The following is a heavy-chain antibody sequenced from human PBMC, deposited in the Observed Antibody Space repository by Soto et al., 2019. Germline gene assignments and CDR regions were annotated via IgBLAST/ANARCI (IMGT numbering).Heavy chain of an antibody. V-gene: IGHV4-59*08. Sequence: SETRSLTGAIFSSSIISYYGSWMRQPPGKGLEWIGYIYYSGSTNYNPSLKSRVTISVDTSKNQFSLKLSSVTAADTAVYYCARAKAPLYSSSWYWFDPWGQGTLVTVS. CDR2: IYYSGST. CDR1: SSSIISYY. D-gene: IGHD6-13*01. J-gene: IGHJ5*02. CDR3: ARAKAPLYSSSWYWFDP.